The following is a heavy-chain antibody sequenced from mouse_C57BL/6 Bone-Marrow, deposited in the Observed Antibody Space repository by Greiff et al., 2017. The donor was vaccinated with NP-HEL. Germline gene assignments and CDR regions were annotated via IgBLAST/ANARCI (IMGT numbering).Heavy chain of an antibody. CDR3: VRSRYYGSSHWYFDV. Sequence: EVHLVESGGGLVQPKGSLKLSCAASGFTFNTYAMHWVRQAPGKGLEWVARIRSKSSNYATYYADSVKDRFTISRDDSQSMLYLQMNNLKTEDTAMYYCVRSRYYGSSHWYFDVWGTGTTVTVSS. D-gene: IGHD1-1*01. V-gene: IGHV10-3*01. CDR2: IRSKSSNYAT. J-gene: IGHJ1*03. CDR1: GFTFNTYA.